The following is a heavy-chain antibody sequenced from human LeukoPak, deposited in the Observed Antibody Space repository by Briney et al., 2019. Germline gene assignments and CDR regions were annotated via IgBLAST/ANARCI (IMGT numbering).Heavy chain of an antibody. Sequence: SETLSLTCTVSGGSISSYYWSWIRQPPGKGLEWIGYIYYSGSTNYKPSLKSRVTISVDTSKNQFSLKLSSVTAADTAVYYCARVALGTGARPRSYYMDVWGKGTTVTVSS. CDR2: IYYSGST. CDR1: GGSISSYY. V-gene: IGHV4-59*12. D-gene: IGHD1-1*01. CDR3: ARVALGTGARPRSYYMDV. J-gene: IGHJ6*03.